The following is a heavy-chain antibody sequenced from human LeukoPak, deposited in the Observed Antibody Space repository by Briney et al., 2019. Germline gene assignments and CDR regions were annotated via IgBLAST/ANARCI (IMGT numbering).Heavy chain of an antibody. D-gene: IGHD4-17*01. J-gene: IGHJ4*02. Sequence: GASVKVSCKASGGTFISYAISWVRQAPGQGLEWMGGIIPIFGTANYAQKFQGRVTITADESTSTAYMELSSLRSEDTAVYYCARGKSDYWTDGFDYWGQGTLVTVSS. CDR3: ARGKSDYWTDGFDY. CDR1: GGTFISYA. CDR2: IIPIFGTA. V-gene: IGHV1-69*13.